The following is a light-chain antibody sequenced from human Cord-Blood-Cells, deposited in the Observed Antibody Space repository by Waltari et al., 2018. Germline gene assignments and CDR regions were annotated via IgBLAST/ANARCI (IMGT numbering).Light chain of an antibody. J-gene: IGLJ1*01. Sequence: QSALTQPASVSGSPGQSITISCTGTSSDVGGYNYVSWYQQHPGKAPKLMIYDVSNRPSRVSNRFSGSKSGNPASLTISGLQAEDEADYYCSSYTSSSTLVFGTGTKVTVL. V-gene: IGLV2-14*03. CDR2: DVS. CDR3: SSYTSSSTLV. CDR1: SSDVGGYNY.